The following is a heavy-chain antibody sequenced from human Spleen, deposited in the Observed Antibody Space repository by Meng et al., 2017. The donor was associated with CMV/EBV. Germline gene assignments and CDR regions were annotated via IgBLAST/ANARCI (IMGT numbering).Heavy chain of an antibody. J-gene: IGHJ4*02. Sequence: GGSLRLSCAASGFMFSSYDMNWVRQAPGKGLEWVSSISSSGGYMYYADSLKGRFTISRDNAKNSLYLQMDTLRAEDTAIYYCARDPAYSGYDPFDSWGQGTLVTVSS. CDR2: ISSSGGYM. CDR3: ARDPAYSGYDPFDS. V-gene: IGHV3-21*01. D-gene: IGHD5-12*01. CDR1: GFMFSSYD.